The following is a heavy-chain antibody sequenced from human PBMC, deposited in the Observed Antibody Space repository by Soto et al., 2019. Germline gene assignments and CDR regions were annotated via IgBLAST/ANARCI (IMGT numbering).Heavy chain of an antibody. CDR1: GGTFSSYA. J-gene: IGHJ4*02. D-gene: IGHD2-15*01. CDR2: VTPIFGTA. Sequence: QVQLVQSGAEVKKPGSSVKVSCKASGGTFSSYAISWVRQAPGQGLEWMGGVTPIFGTANYAQKFQGRVTITADESTNTAHMELSSLRSEDTVVYYCARDYGHDCSGGRCYFYFWGQGTLVTVSS. V-gene: IGHV1-69*01. CDR3: ARDYGHDCSGGRCYFYF.